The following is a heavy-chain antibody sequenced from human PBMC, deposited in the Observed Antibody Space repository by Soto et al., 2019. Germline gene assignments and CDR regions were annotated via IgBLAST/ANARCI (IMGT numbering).Heavy chain of an antibody. D-gene: IGHD6-25*01. CDR1: GFTFSSYS. CDR2: ISSSGAYI. Sequence: EVQLVESGGGLVKPGGSLRLSCAASGFTFSSYSMNWVRQAPGKGLEWVSSISSSGAYIYYARSVRGRFTISRDTAKNSAYLQMHSLRVEDTAVYYCARGIAARADVPDYWGQGTLVIVSA. J-gene: IGHJ4*02. CDR3: ARGIAARADVPDY. V-gene: IGHV3-21*01.